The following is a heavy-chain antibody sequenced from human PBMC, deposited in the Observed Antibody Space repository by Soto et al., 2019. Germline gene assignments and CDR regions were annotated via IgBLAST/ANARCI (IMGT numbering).Heavy chain of an antibody. CDR1: GGRESSNSAA. J-gene: IGHJ6*03. Sequence: TGVSCGGRESSNSAAWYWKRQSPSRGLEWLGRTYYRSRWYNDYAVSVRSRITVNADTSKNQFSLHLNSVTPEDTAFYYCAGTSSLQWYYMDVWDKWTTVTVSS. V-gene: IGHV6-1*01. CDR3: AGTSSLQWYYMDV. CDR2: TYYRSRWYN. D-gene: IGHD1-7*01.